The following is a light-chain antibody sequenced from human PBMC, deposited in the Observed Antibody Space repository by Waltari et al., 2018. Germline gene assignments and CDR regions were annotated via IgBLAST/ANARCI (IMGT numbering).Light chain of an antibody. V-gene: IGKV3-11*01. CDR2: DSS. Sequence: ETVLTQSPATLSLSPGERATLSCRASQNIGNDLAWYQQRPGQGLRLLIYDSSTRATGIPASFSGSGSGTDFPLTISSLEPEDVATYFCQQRNNWPPFTFGPGTILDIK. CDR1: QNIGND. J-gene: IGKJ3*01. CDR3: QQRNNWPPFT.